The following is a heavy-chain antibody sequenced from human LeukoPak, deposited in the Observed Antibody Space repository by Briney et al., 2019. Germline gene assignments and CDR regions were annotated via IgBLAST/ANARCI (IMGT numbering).Heavy chain of an antibody. CDR2: TIPIFGTA. V-gene: IGHV1-69*05. D-gene: IGHD2-2*01. Sequence: SVKVSCKASGGTFSSYAISWVRQAPGQGLEWMGGTIPIFGTANYAQKFQGRVTITTDESTSTAYMELSSLRSEDTAVYYCASGDIVVVPAAMRYYYYYMDVWGKGTTVTVSS. CDR3: ASGDIVVVPAAMRYYYYYMDV. CDR1: GGTFSSYA. J-gene: IGHJ6*03.